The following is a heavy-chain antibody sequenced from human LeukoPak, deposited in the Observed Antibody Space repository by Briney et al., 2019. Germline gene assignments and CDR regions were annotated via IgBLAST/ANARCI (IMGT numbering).Heavy chain of an antibody. J-gene: IGHJ4*02. CDR3: ARDVGLYYDSGSVLDQ. CDR2: VSGVNGDT. V-gene: IGHV1-18*01. Sequence: ASVKVSCKTSGYTFDSFGVSWVRQAPGQGLEWMGWVSGVNGDTKYAQKVEGRVTMTTDTSTSTAYMELRSLRSDDTAVYYCARDVGLYYDSGSVLDQWGQGTRVIVSS. D-gene: IGHD3-10*01. CDR1: GYTFDSFG.